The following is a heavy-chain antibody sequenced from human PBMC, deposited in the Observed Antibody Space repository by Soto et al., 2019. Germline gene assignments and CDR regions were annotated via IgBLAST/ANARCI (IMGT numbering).Heavy chain of an antibody. V-gene: IGHV4-39*01. CDR1: GGSISSSSYY. CDR2: IYYSGST. CDR3: ARPRGPIMVYAGTWFDP. J-gene: IGHJ5*02. D-gene: IGHD2-8*01. Sequence: QLQLQESGPGLVKPSETLSLTCTVSGGSISSSSYYWGWIRQPPGKGLEWIGSIYYSGSTYYNPSLKSRVTISVDTSKNQFSLKLSSVTAADTAVYYCARPRGPIMVYAGTWFDPWGQGTLVTVSS.